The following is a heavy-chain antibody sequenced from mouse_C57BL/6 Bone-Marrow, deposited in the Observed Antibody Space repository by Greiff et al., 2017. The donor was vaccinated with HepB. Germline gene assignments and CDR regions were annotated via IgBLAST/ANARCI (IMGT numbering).Heavy chain of an antibody. Sequence: QVQLQQSGAEPARPGASVKLSCKASGYTFTSYGISWVKQRTGQGLEWIGEIYPRSGNTYYNEKFKGKATLTADKSSSTAYMELRSLTSEDSAVYFCAAHYDYGDAYWGQGTLVTVSA. CDR2: IYPRSGNT. D-gene: IGHD2-4*01. CDR1: GYTFTSYG. V-gene: IGHV1-81*01. J-gene: IGHJ3*01. CDR3: AAHYDYGDAY.